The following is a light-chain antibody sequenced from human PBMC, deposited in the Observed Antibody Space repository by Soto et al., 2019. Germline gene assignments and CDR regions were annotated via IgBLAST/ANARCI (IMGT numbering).Light chain of an antibody. J-gene: IGKJ1*01. CDR3: QQYGSSGT. Sequence: EIVMTQSPATLSVSPGERATLSCRPSQSVSSNLAWYQQKTGQAPRHLIYGASTRATGFPARFSGSGSGTDFTLTISRLEPEDFAVYYCQQYGSSGTFGQGTKVDIK. V-gene: IGKV3-15*01. CDR1: QSVSSN. CDR2: GAS.